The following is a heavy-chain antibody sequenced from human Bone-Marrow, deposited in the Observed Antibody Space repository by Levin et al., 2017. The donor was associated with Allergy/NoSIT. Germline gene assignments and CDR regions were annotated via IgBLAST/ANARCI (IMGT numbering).Heavy chain of an antibody. V-gene: IGHV3-23*01. CDR3: AKDRDFDGSGSLGN. J-gene: IGHJ4*02. CDR1: GFTFSNYA. D-gene: IGHD3-10*01. Sequence: GGSLRLSCAASGFTFSNYAMSWVRQAPGKGLEWVSGISGSGDSTYDGDSVKGRFTISRDNSKNTLYLQMNSLRAEDTAVYYCAKDRDFDGSGSLGNWGQGTLVTVSS. CDR2: ISGSGDST.